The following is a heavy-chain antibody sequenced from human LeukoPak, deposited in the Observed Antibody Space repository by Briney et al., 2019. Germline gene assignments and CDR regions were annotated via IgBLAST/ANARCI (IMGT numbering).Heavy chain of an antibody. CDR2: ISWNSGSI. CDR1: GFTFDDYA. Sequence: GRSLRLSCAASGFTFDDYAMHWVRQAPGKGLEWVSGISWNSGSIGYADSVKGRFTISRDNSKDILYLQVSSLRAEDTAVYYCAKDMGRSGWSDFDYWGQGTLVTVSS. J-gene: IGHJ4*02. V-gene: IGHV3-9*01. CDR3: AKDMGRSGWSDFDY. D-gene: IGHD6-19*01.